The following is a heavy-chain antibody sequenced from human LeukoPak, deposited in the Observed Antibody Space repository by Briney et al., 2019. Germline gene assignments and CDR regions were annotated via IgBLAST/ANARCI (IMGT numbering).Heavy chain of an antibody. CDR2: INGDGSRT. CDR1: GFTFSSYW. V-gene: IGHV3-74*01. J-gene: IGHJ4*02. Sequence: PGGSLRLSCAASGFTFSSYWMHWVRQAPGKGLVWVSRINGDGSRTTYADSVKGRFTISRDNAKNTLYLQMNSLRAEDTALYYCAQELKIGHWGRGTLVTVSS. D-gene: IGHD2-21*01. CDR3: AQELKIGH.